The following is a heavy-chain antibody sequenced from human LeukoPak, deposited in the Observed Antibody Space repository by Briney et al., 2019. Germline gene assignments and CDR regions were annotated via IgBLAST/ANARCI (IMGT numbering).Heavy chain of an antibody. CDR2: IYYSGST. Sequence: SETLSLTCTVCGGSISSYYWGWIRQPPGKGLEWIGYIYYSGSTNYNPSLKSRVTISVDTSKSQFSLKLSSVTAADTAVYYCARVDSSGWPYYFDYWGQGTLVTVSS. V-gene: IGHV4-59*01. CDR3: ARVDSSGWPYYFDY. J-gene: IGHJ4*02. CDR1: GGSISSYY. D-gene: IGHD6-19*01.